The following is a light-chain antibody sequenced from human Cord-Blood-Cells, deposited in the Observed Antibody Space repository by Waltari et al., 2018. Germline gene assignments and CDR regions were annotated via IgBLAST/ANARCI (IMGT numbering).Light chain of an antibody. CDR2: DVS. CDR3: CSYAGSYTFEV. V-gene: IGLV2-11*01. J-gene: IGLJ2*01. Sequence: QSALTQPRSVSGSPGQSVTISCTGTSSDVGGYNYVSWYQQHPGKAPKLMIYDVSNRPSGVPDRFSGSKSGNTASLTISGLQAEDEADYYCCSYAGSYTFEVFGGGTKLTVL. CDR1: SSDVGGYNY.